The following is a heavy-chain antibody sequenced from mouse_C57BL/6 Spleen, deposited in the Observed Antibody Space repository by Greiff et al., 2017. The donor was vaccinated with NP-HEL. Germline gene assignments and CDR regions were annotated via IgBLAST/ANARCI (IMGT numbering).Heavy chain of an antibody. Sequence: VQLQQSGPELVKPGASVKISCKASGYSFTDYNMNWVKQSNGKSLEWIGVINPNYGTTSYNQKFKGRATLTVDQSSSTAYMQISNLTSEESAVYYCASRYYAMDYWGQGTSVTVSS. J-gene: IGHJ4*01. CDR1: GYSFTDYN. CDR2: INPNYGTT. CDR3: ASRYYAMDY. V-gene: IGHV1-39*01.